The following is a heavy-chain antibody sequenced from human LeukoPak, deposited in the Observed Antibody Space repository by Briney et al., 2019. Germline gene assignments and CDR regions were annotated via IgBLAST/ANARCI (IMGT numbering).Heavy chain of an antibody. CDR3: ARLASSSFGIPDFDY. CDR1: GYNFNTYW. V-gene: IGHV5-51*06. CDR2: IYPSDSDT. Sequence: ESLQISCQGSGYNFNTYWIAWVRQMPGKGLEWMGIIYPSDSDTRYSPSFQGQVTISADKSISTAYLQWSSLKASDTAMYYCARLASSSFGIPDFDYWGQGTLVTVSS. D-gene: IGHD3-10*01. J-gene: IGHJ4*02.